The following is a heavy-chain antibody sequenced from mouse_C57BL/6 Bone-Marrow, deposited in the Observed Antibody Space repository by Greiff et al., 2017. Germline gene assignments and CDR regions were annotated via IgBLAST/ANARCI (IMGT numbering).Heavy chain of an antibody. V-gene: IGHV5-17*01. CDR3: ARGENYGSSPLYAMDY. CDR1: GFTFSDYG. D-gene: IGHD1-1*01. CDR2: ISSGSSTI. J-gene: IGHJ4*01. Sequence: EVMLVESGGGLVKPGGSLKLSCAASGFTFSDYGMHWVRQAPEKGLEWVAYISSGSSTIYYADTVKGRFTISRDNAKNTLFLQMTSLRSEDTAMYYCARGENYGSSPLYAMDYWGQGTSVTVSS.